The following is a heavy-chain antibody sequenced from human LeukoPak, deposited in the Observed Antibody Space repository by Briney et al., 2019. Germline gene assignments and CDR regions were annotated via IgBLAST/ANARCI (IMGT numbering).Heavy chain of an antibody. CDR1: GFTFSSYA. J-gene: IGHJ4*02. D-gene: IGHD4-17*01. CDR3: AKDLRSDYGDYAHY. V-gene: IGHV3-23*01. CDR2: ISGSGGST. Sequence: GGSLRLSCAASGFTFSSYAMSWVRQAPGKGLEWVSAISGSGGSTYYADSVKGRFTISRDNSKNTLYLQMNSLRAEGTAVYYCAKDLRSDYGDYAHYWGQGTLVTVSS.